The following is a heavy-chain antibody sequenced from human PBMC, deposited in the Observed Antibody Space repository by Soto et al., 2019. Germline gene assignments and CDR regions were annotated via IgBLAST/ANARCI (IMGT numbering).Heavy chain of an antibody. CDR3: ARDPGGTGYFDP. V-gene: IGHV1-2*02. CDR2: INPKTGRA. D-gene: IGHD2-2*03. CDR1: GYPFSDYY. J-gene: IGHJ5*02. Sequence: QVQLVQSGAEVRKPGASVNLSCKTSGYPFSDYYIHWVRQAPGHDFEWMGWINPKTGRANYAQKFQGRVTMARNTAINTAYMELSSLTSDDTALYYWARDPGGTGYFDPWGQGLLLTVSS.